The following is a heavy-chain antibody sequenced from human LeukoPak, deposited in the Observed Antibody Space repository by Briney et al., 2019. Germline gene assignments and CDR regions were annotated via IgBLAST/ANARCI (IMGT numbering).Heavy chain of an antibody. V-gene: IGHV3-74*01. CDR3: AREWELLSGDYYYMDV. J-gene: IGHJ6*03. CDR2: INSDGSST. CDR1: GFTFSSYW. D-gene: IGHD1-26*01. Sequence: PGGTLRLSCAASGFTFSSYWMHWVRQAPGKGLVWVSRINSDGSSTSYADSVKGRFTISRDNAKNSLYLQMNSLRAEDTAVYYCAREWELLSGDYYYMDVWGKGTTVTVSS.